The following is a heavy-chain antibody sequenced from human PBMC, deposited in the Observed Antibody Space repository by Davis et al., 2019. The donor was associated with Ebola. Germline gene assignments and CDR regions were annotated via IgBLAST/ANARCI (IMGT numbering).Heavy chain of an antibody. CDR2: ISSSSSYI. Sequence: GESLKISCAASGFTFSSYGMHWVRQAPGKGLEWVSSISSSSSYIYYADSVKGRFTISRDNAKNSLYLQMNSLRAEDTAVYYCARSSIAARPGYYYGMGVWGQGTTVTVSS. CDR1: GFTFSSYG. CDR3: ARSSIAARPGYYYGMGV. J-gene: IGHJ6*02. D-gene: IGHD6-6*01. V-gene: IGHV3-21*01.